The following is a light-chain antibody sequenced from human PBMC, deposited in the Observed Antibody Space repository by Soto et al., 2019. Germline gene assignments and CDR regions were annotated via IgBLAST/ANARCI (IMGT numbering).Light chain of an antibody. Sequence: EIVLTQSTGTLSLSPGERATLSCRASQSVSSSYLAWYQQKPGQAPRLLIYGASSRATGIPDRFSGSGSGTDFTLTISRLEPEDFAVYYCQQYGSSLTWTFGQGTKVDI. CDR2: GAS. J-gene: IGKJ1*01. CDR3: QQYGSSLTWT. CDR1: QSVSSSY. V-gene: IGKV3-20*01.